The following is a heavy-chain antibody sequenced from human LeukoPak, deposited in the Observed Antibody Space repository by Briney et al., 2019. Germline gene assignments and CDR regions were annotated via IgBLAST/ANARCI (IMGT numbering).Heavy chain of an antibody. CDR2: ISSTSSYT. J-gene: IGHJ3*02. Sequence: GGSLRLSCAAPGFTFSDYYMTWIRQAPGKGLEWLSYISSTSSYTNYADSVKGRFTISRDNAKNSLHLQMNSLRAEDTAVYYCVRREGIWGQGTLVTVSS. CDR3: VRREGI. CDR1: GFTFSDYY. V-gene: IGHV3-11*06.